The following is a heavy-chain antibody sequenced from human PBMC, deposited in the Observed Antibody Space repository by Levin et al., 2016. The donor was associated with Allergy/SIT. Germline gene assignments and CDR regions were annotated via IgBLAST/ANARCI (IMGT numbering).Heavy chain of an antibody. V-gene: IGHV4-39*01. J-gene: IGHJ3*02. CDR3: ARHRTSRGYSYGYPGAFDI. D-gene: IGHD5-18*01. CDR2: IYYSGST. CDR1: GGSISSSSYY. Sequence: GSLRLSCTVSGGSISSSSYYWGWIRQPPGKGLEWIGSIYYSGSTYYNPSLKSRVTISVDTSKNQFSLKLSSVTAADTAVYYCARHRTSRGYSYGYPGAFDIWGQGTMVTVSS.